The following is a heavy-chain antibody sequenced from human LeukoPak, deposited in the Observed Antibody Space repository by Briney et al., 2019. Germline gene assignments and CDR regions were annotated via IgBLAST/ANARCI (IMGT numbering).Heavy chain of an antibody. D-gene: IGHD3-10*01. CDR1: GFTFDDYA. CDR2: ISWNSGSI. J-gene: IGHJ6*03. Sequence: GGSLRLSCAASGFTFDDYAMHWVRQAPGKGLERVSSISWNSGSIGYADSVKGRFTISRDNAKNSLYLQMNSLRAEDTALYYCAIDGLVYYVYSLYESAYSYMDVWGKGTTVTVSS. CDR3: AIDGLVYYVYSLYESAYSYMDV. V-gene: IGHV3-9*01.